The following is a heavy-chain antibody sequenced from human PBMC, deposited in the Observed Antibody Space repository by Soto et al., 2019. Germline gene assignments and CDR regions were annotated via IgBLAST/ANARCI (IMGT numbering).Heavy chain of an antibody. D-gene: IGHD3-22*01. V-gene: IGHV3-33*01. CDR3: ARDQTDSGGYSDS. CDR2: IWNDGSNE. J-gene: IGHJ4*02. CDR1: GFTFSDYG. Sequence: PGWSLRLSCEASGFTFSDYGIHWVRQAPGKGLEWVAIIWNDGSNEYYADSVKGRFTISRDNSKNTVYLQVSNLRAEDTAVYFCARDQTDSGGYSDSWGQGTLVTVSS.